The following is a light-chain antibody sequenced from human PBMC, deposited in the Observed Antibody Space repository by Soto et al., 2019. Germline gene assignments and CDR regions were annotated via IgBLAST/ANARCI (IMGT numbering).Light chain of an antibody. J-gene: IGKJ1*01. Sequence: DIQMTQSHSTLSGSVGDRVTMTSRASQTISSWLAWYQQKPGKAPKLLIYKASTLKSGVPSRFSGSGSGTEFTLTISSLQPDDFATYYCQHYNSYSEAFGQGTKVDIK. CDR1: QTISSW. CDR3: QHYNSYSEA. V-gene: IGKV1-5*03. CDR2: KAS.